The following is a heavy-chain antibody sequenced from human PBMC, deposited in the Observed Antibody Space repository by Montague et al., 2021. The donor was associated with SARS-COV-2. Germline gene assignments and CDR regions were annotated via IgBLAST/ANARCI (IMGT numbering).Heavy chain of an antibody. CDR2: ITGTSSLV. Sequence: SLRLSCAASGFTFSIYSMNWVRQALGKGLEWVSYITGTSSLVHYADSVKGRFTISRDNAQNSLYLQMNSLRDEDTAVYYCARSTGHFDYWGLGTLVTVSS. J-gene: IGHJ4*02. V-gene: IGHV3-48*02. CDR3: ARSTGHFDY. CDR1: GFTFSIYS. D-gene: IGHD7-27*01.